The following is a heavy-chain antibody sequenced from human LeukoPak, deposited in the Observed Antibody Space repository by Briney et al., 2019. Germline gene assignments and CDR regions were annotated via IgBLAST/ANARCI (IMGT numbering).Heavy chain of an antibody. D-gene: IGHD5-18*01. Sequence: SETLSLTCTVSGGSISSSSYYWGWIRQPPGKGLEWIGSIYYSGSTYYNPSLKSRVTISVGTSKNQFSLKLSSVTAADTAAYYCVAGTAMVMDWFDSWGQGTLVTVSS. CDR1: GGSISSSSYY. V-gene: IGHV4-39*01. J-gene: IGHJ5*01. CDR2: IYYSGST. CDR3: VAGTAMVMDWFDS.